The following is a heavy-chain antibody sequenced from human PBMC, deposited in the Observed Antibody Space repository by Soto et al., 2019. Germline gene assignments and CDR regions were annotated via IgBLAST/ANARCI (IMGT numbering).Heavy chain of an antibody. Sequence: QVQLQGSGPRLVKPSETLSLSCTVSGVSITGGNFFWCWIRQPPGKTLEWLGCISNSETTNSNPSLKSRVTLSLETSRNQFSLKLNSVTAADTAVYFCARGGLHLGEFSLGQFDSWGQGALVNVSS. CDR1: GVSITGGNFF. V-gene: IGHV4-61*01. CDR2: ISNSETT. CDR3: ARGGLHLGEFSLGQFDS. D-gene: IGHD3-16*02. J-gene: IGHJ4*02.